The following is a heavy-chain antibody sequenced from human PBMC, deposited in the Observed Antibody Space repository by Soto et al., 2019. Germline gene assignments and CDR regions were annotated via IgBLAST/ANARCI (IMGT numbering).Heavy chain of an antibody. D-gene: IGHD4-4*01. CDR1: GFTVSSNY. Sequence: SLRLSCAASGFTVSSNYMSWVRQAPGKGLEWVSVIYSGGSTYYADSVKGRFTISRDNSKNTLYLQMNSLRAEDTAVYYCARTRALTTSYYYGTDVWGQGTTVTVSS. V-gene: IGHV3-53*01. J-gene: IGHJ6*02. CDR3: ARTRALTTSYYYGTDV. CDR2: IYSGGST.